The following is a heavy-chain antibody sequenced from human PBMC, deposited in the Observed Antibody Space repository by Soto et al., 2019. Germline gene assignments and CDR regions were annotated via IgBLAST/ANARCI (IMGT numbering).Heavy chain of an antibody. CDR2: VWYDGDNK. J-gene: IGHJ4*02. D-gene: IGHD5-18*01. CDR1: GFTVSSYA. CDR3: ARDIDRYSYGLDY. Sequence: QVQLVESGGGVVQPGRSLRLSCAASGFTVSSYAMHWVRQAPVKGPEWVAVVWYDGDNKYYADSVKGRFTISRDNSKNTLYLQMNSLRAEETAVYYCARDIDRYSYGLDYWGQGTLVTVSS. V-gene: IGHV3-33*01.